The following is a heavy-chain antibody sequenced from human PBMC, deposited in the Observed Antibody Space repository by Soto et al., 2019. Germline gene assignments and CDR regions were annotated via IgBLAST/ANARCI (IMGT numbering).Heavy chain of an antibody. Sequence: GGSLRLSCSASGFTFSSYAMSWVRQAPGKGLEWVSAISGSGGSTYYADSVKGRFTISRDNSKNTLYLQMNSLRAEDTAVYYCAKGSYYDSSGYYPYYYYYGMDVWGQGTTVTGSS. V-gene: IGHV3-23*01. D-gene: IGHD3-22*01. CDR1: GFTFSSYA. CDR2: ISGSGGST. CDR3: AKGSYYDSSGYYPYYYYYGMDV. J-gene: IGHJ6*02.